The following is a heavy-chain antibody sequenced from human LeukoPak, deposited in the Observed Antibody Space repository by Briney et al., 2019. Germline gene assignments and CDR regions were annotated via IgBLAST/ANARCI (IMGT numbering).Heavy chain of an antibody. Sequence: SVKVSCKASGGTFISYAISWVRQAPGQGLEWMGGIIPIFGTANYAQKLQGRVTITADESTSTAYMELSSLRSEDTAVYYCAREGKDYDILTGYYPNWFDPWGQGTLVTVSS. CDR3: AREGKDYDILTGYYPNWFDP. CDR2: IIPIFGTA. V-gene: IGHV1-69*13. D-gene: IGHD3-9*01. CDR1: GGTFISYA. J-gene: IGHJ5*02.